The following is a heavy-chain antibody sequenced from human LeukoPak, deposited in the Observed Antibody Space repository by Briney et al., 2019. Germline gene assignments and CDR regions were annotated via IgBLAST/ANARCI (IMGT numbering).Heavy chain of an antibody. CDR1: GYTFTSYD. CDR2: VNPNSGNT. J-gene: IGHJ5*02. V-gene: IGHV1-8*01. CDR3: ARRLGITIFGVVIIRRNWFDP. D-gene: IGHD3-3*01. Sequence: ASVKVSCKASGYTFTSYDINWVRQATGQGLEWMGWVNPNSGNTGYAQKFQGRVTMTRNTSISTAYMELSSLRSEDTAVYYCARRLGITIFGVVIIRRNWFDPWGQGTLVTVSS.